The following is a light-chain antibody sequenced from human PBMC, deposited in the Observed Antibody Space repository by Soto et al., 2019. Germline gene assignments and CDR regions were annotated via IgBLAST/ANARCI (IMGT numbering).Light chain of an antibody. CDR1: QSMSDW. J-gene: IGKJ1*01. V-gene: IGKV1-5*03. Sequence: DIQMTQSPSTLSASVGDRVTITCRASQSMSDWLAWYQQKPGKAPDLLIYRASSLESGVPSRFSGSGSGTEFTLTISSLQPEDSATYYCQQYYGYPWTVDQGTEVEVK. CDR3: QQYYGYPWT. CDR2: RAS.